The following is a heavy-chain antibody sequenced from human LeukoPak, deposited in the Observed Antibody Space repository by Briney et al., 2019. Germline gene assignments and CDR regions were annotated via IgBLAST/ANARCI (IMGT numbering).Heavy chain of an antibody. CDR3: ARDSSYLN. V-gene: IGHV4-34*01. CDR2: INHSGST. J-gene: IGHJ4*02. CDR1: GGSFSGYY. Sequence: PSXXLSLTCAVYGGSFSGYYWSWIRQPPGKGLEWIGEINHSGSTNYNPSLKSGVTISVDTSKNQFSLKLSSVTAADTAVYYCARDSSYLNWGQGTLVTVSS. D-gene: IGHD6-6*01.